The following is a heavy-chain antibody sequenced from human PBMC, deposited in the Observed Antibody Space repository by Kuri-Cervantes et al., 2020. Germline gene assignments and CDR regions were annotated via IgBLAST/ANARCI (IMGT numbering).Heavy chain of an antibody. CDR2: TYYRSKWYN. J-gene: IGHJ6*02. CDR1: GDSVSSNSAA. Sequence: SETLSLTCAISGDSVSSNSAAWNWIRQSPSRGLEWLGRTYYRSKWYNDYAVSVKSRITVNPDTSKNQFSLQLNSVTPEDTAVYYCASGPPYDFWSGYYYYHYGMDVWGQGTTVTVSS. CDR3: ASGPPYDFWSGYYYYHYGMDV. V-gene: IGHV6-1*01. D-gene: IGHD3-3*01.